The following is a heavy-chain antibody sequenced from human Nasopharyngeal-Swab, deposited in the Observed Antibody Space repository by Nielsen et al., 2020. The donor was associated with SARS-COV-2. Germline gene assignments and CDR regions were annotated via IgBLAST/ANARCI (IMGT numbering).Heavy chain of an antibody. V-gene: IGHV3-30-3*01. D-gene: IGHD6-13*01. Sequence: GESLKIPCAASGFTFSSYAMHWVRQAPGKGLEWVAVISYDGSKKYYADSVKGRFTISRDNSKNTLFLQMNSLRAEDTAVYDCAREQGSSWYTYYYYDGMDVWGQGTTVTVSS. CDR1: GFTFSSYA. J-gene: IGHJ6*02. CDR2: ISYDGSKK. CDR3: AREQGSSWYTYYYYDGMDV.